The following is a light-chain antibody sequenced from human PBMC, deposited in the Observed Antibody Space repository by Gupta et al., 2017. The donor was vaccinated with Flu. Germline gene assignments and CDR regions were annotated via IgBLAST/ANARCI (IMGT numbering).Light chain of an antibody. J-gene: IGKJ3*01. Sequence: EIQLTQSPPSLSAAVGDRVTITCRASRHIGDSLSWYQQRPGRSPVLLVHSASSLETGVSSRFSGGGSGADFTLSISELQPEDSATYYCQKSHAVPLTFGPGT. CDR1: RHIGDS. CDR2: SAS. V-gene: IGKV1-39*01. CDR3: QKSHAVPLT.